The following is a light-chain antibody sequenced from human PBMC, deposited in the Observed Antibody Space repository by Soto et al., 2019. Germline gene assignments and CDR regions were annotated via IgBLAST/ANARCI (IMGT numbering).Light chain of an antibody. CDR2: GAS. V-gene: IGKV3-15*01. CDR1: QSVSSN. CDR3: QQYNNWPRT. Sequence: EIVMTQSPATLSVSPGETATLSCRASQSVSSNLAWYQQKPGQAPRLLIYGASTRATGIPARFSGSGYGTEFTLNISSLQSEDFAVYYCQQYNNWPRTFGQGTKVEIK. J-gene: IGKJ1*01.